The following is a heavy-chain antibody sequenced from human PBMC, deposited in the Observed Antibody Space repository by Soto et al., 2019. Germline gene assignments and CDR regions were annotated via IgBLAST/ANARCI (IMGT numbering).Heavy chain of an antibody. CDR2: IYFSGST. CDR1: GGSIDTYY. D-gene: IGHD6-19*01. Sequence: SETLSLTCSVSGGSIDTYYWSWIRQPPGKGLEWIGHIYFSGSTNYNPSLKSRVTILVDTSRHQFSLTLRSATAADTAIYYCVRHKIGWYAGFDSWGQGRLVTVSS. V-gene: IGHV4-59*08. J-gene: IGHJ4*02. CDR3: VRHKIGWYAGFDS.